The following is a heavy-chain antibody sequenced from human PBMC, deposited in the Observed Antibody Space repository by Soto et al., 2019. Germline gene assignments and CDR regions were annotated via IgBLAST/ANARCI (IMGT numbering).Heavy chain of an antibody. CDR3: AHLTYYYDSSGYYSRAEYFQH. CDR1: GFSLSTSGVG. V-gene: IGHV2-5*02. Sequence: QITLKESGPTLVKPTQTLTLTCTFSGFSLSTSGVGVGWIRQPPGKALEWLALIYWDDDKRYSPSLKSRLTITKDTSKNQVVLTMTNTDPVDTATYYCAHLTYYYDSSGYYSRAEYFQHWGQGTLVTVSS. CDR2: IYWDDDK. J-gene: IGHJ1*01. D-gene: IGHD3-22*01.